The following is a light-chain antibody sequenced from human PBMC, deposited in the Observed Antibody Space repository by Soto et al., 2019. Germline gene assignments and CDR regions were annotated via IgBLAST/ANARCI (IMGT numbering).Light chain of an antibody. Sequence: DIQMTQSPSSLSASVGDRVTLTCRASQSIGYYLNWYQQKPGKAPKLLISTASSLHGGVPSRFSGSGSGAGFTLTISNLQPDDFATYYCQQSYSTRLTFGGGTKVEIK. V-gene: IGKV1-39*01. CDR3: QQSYSTRLT. CDR1: QSIGYY. J-gene: IGKJ4*01. CDR2: TAS.